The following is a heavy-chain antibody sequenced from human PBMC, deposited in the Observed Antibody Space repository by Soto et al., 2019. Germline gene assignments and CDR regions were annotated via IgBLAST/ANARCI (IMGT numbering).Heavy chain of an antibody. J-gene: IGHJ6*02. CDR2: IYPGDSDT. D-gene: IGHD2-2*01. V-gene: IGHV5-51*01. Sequence: PGESLKISCKGSGYSFTSYWIGWVRQMPGKGLEWMGIIYPGDSDTRYSPSFQGQVTISADKSISTAYLQWSSLKASDTAMYYCARHGSYCSSTSCYQYYYYGMDVWGQGTTVTVSS. CDR1: GYSFTSYW. CDR3: ARHGSYCSSTSCYQYYYYGMDV.